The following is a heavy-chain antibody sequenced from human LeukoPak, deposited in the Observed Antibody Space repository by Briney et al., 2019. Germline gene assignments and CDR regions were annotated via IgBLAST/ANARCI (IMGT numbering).Heavy chain of an antibody. CDR3: ARRLGATPPYFDF. V-gene: IGHV5-51*01. D-gene: IGHD1-26*01. CDR2: IHPVDSET. CDR1: GYSFTSYW. Sequence: GESLKISCKASGYSFTSYWIGWVRQMPGKGLECMGIIHPVDSETRYSPSFQGQVTISADKSISTAYLQWSGLKASDTAMYYCARRLGATPPYFDFWGQGALVTVSA. J-gene: IGHJ4*02.